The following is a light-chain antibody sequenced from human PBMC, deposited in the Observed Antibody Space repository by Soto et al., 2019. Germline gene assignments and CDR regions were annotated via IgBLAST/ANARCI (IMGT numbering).Light chain of an antibody. Sequence: DIQMTQSPSSVSASVGDRVTITCRASQGVNTWLAWYQQKPGKAPQLLIYAASSLKTGVPSRFSGSGSGSIFTLTISSLQPEDFATYYCQQVNSFPLTFGPGTRV. CDR3: QQVNSFPLT. V-gene: IGKV1-12*01. J-gene: IGKJ3*01. CDR2: AAS. CDR1: QGVNTW.